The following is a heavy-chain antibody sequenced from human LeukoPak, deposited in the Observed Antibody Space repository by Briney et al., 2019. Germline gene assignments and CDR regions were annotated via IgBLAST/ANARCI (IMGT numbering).Heavy chain of an antibody. J-gene: IGHJ5*02. CDR3: ARVRYYGSVDP. V-gene: IGHV3-30*14. D-gene: IGHD3-10*01. Sequence: GGSLRLSCAASEFTFSSYAMHWVRQAPGKGLEWVAVISYDGSNKYYADSVKGRFTISRDNSKNTLYLQMNSLRAEDTAVYYCARVRYYGSVDPWGQGTLVTVSS. CDR1: EFTFSSYA. CDR2: ISYDGSNK.